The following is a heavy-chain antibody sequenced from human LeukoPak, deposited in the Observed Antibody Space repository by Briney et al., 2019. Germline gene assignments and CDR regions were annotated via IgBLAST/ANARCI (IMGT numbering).Heavy chain of an antibody. V-gene: IGHV3-21*01. Sequence: GGSLRLSCAASGFTFNTYTMNWVRQAPGKGLEWVSSISSGTSYIYYADSVKGRFTISRDNAKNSLYLQMNSLRAEDTAVYYCARDSSLLWFGEYHLYYYYMDVWGKGTTVTISS. CDR1: GFTFNTYT. CDR2: ISSGTSYI. CDR3: ARDSSLLWFGEYHLYYYYMDV. D-gene: IGHD3-10*01. J-gene: IGHJ6*03.